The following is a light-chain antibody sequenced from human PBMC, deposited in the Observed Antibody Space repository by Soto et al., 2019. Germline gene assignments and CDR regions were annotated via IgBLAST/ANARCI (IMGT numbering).Light chain of an antibody. J-gene: IGKJ3*01. CDR1: QSISSY. CDR3: QQSYSTPLFT. CDR2: AAS. Sequence: DIQMTQSPSSLSASVGDRVTITCRASQSISSYLNWYQQKPGKAPKLLIYAASSLQSGVPSRFSGSRSGTDLTIPISSLQPEDFATYYCQQSYSTPLFTFGPGTKVDI. V-gene: IGKV1-39*01.